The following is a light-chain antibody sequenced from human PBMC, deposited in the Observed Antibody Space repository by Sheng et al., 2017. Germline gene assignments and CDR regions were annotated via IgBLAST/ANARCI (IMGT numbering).Light chain of an antibody. CDR1: QNIGNK. CDR3: QQSYNSPFWT. V-gene: IGKV1-39*01. CDR2: AAS. Sequence: DIHVIQSPSSLSASVGDRLTITCRASQNIGNKLNWFQQKPGRAPNLLIYAASYLPNGVSPRFSGSGSGTDFTLTISGLQPEDFATYYCQQSYNSPFWTFGQGTRVEVK. J-gene: IGKJ1*01.